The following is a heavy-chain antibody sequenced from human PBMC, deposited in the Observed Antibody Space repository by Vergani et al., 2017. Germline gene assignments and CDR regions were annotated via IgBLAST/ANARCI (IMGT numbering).Heavy chain of an antibody. V-gene: IGHV1-69*01. CDR3: ARVAWVVPIGPAECWFDP. D-gene: IGHD2-2*01. Sequence: QVQLVQSGAEVKKPGSSVKVSCKASGGTFSSYAISWVRQAPGQGLDWMGGFIPIFGTANYAQKFQGRVTMTADESTSTAYMELSSLGSEGTAVYYCARVAWVVPIGPAECWFDPWGQGTLVTVSS. CDR1: GGTFSSYA. J-gene: IGHJ5*02. CDR2: FIPIFGTA.